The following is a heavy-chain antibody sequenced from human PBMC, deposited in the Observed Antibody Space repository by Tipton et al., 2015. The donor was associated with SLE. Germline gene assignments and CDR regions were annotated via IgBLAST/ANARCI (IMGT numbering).Heavy chain of an antibody. V-gene: IGHV4-30-4*01. CDR3: ASAAYSSSSDGFDV. CDR1: GGSISTDDFY. J-gene: IGHJ3*01. CDR2: IYYSGRA. Sequence: TLSLTCTVSGGSISTDDFYWSWIRQNPERGLEWIGYIYYSGRAYYNPSLTSRVSMSVDTSKKQFSLNLSLVTAADTAVYYCASAAYSSSSDGFDVWGQGTMVTVTS. D-gene: IGHD6-6*01.